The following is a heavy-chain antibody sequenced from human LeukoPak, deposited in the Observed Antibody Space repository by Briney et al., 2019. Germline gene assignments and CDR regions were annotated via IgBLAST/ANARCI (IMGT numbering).Heavy chain of an antibody. CDR3: ARSGWTEYFQH. V-gene: IGHV4-39*07. Sequence: SETLSLTCTVSGGSISSSSYYWGWIRQPPGKGLEWIGEINHSGSTNYNPSLKSRVTISVDTSKNQFSLKLSSVTAADTAVYYCARSGWTEYFQHWGQGTLVTVSS. CDR2: INHSGST. CDR1: GGSISSSSYY. J-gene: IGHJ1*01. D-gene: IGHD6-19*01.